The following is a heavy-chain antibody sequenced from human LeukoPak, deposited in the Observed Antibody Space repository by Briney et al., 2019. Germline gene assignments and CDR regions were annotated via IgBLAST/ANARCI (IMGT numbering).Heavy chain of an antibody. J-gene: IGHJ5*02. CDR2: IPDDGSKI. D-gene: IGHD5/OR15-5a*01. V-gene: IGHV3-30*18. CDR1: GFRFSSYG. Sequence: GGSLRLSCAASGFRFSSYGMHWVRQAPGKGLEWVAVIPDDGSKIYYGDSVKGRFTISRDNSKNTLNLQMDSLRADDTAVYYCGKGPGYSVYDNLPHHWGQGTLVTVSS. CDR3: GKGPGYSVYDNLPHH.